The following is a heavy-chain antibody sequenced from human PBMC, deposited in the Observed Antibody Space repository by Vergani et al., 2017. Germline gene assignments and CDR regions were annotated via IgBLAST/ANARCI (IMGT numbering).Heavy chain of an antibody. Sequence: QMQLQESGPGLVKASEILSLTCTVAGDSIISRSYYLGWIGPPPGKGLEWIGSIYNSGNGDSSSSLKSRVTISADTSKNQFSLRLTSVTAADTAVYYCASGKYYSDSTSHFRGRYFDVWGRGTLVTVPS. V-gene: IGHV4-39*01. J-gene: IGHJ2*01. CDR2: IYNSGNG. CDR3: ASGKYYSDSTSHFRGRYFDV. D-gene: IGHD3-16*01. CDR1: GDSIISRSYY.